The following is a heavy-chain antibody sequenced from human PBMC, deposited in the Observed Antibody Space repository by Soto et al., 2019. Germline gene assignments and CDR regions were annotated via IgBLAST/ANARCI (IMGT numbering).Heavy chain of an antibody. CDR3: ARVASVAGMNY. J-gene: IGHJ4*02. CDR2: ISYDGSNK. Sequence: QVQLVESGGGVVQPGRSLRLSCAASGFTFSSYAMHWVRQAPGKGLEWVAVISYDGSNKYYADSVKGRFTISRDNSKNTLYLXXXXXXXXXXXXXXCARVASVAGMNYWGQXTLVXXXX. D-gene: IGHD6-19*01. CDR1: GFTFSSYA. V-gene: IGHV3-30-3*01.